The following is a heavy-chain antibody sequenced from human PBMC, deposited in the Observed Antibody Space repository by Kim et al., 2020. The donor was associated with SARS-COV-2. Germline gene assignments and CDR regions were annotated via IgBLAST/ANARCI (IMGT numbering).Heavy chain of an antibody. CDR3: SRQGHIVVVTPYY. V-gene: IGHV4-39*01. Sequence: SETLSLTCTVSGGSISSSSYYWGWIRQPPGKGLEWIGSIYYSGSTYYNPSLKSRVTISVDTSKNQFSLKLSSVTAADTAVYYCSRQGHIVVVTPYYWGQGTLVTVSS. D-gene: IGHD2-21*02. J-gene: IGHJ4*02. CDR2: IYYSGST. CDR1: GGSISSSSYY.